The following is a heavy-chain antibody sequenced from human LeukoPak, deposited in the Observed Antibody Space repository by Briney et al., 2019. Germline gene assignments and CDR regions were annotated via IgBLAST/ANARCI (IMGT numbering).Heavy chain of an antibody. Sequence: SETLSLTCGVSGYSISSGYYWGWIRQPPGKGLEWIGSIYHTGSTYYNPSLQSRVTISLDSPKNQFSLKLTSVTAADTAVYYCASGGTAVVMALTYYFDTWGQGTPVTVSP. V-gene: IGHV4-38-2*01. CDR1: GYSISSGYY. CDR2: IYHTGST. CDR3: ASGGTAVVMALTYYFDT. D-gene: IGHD3-22*01. J-gene: IGHJ4*02.